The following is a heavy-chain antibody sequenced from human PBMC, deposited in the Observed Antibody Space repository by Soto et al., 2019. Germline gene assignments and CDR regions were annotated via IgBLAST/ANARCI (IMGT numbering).Heavy chain of an antibody. D-gene: IGHD3-3*01. Sequence: PGGSLRLSCAASGFTFSTYGMTWVRQAPGKGLDWVSGIGGRGDRTFFADSVRGRFTISRDNSKTTLYLHMISLRAEDTAVYYCARAEAGVRSFEWLLPPDYWGPGTLVTVSS. V-gene: IGHV3-23*01. CDR3: ARAEAGVRSFEWLLPPDY. CDR2: IGGRGDRT. J-gene: IGHJ4*02. CDR1: GFTFSTYG.